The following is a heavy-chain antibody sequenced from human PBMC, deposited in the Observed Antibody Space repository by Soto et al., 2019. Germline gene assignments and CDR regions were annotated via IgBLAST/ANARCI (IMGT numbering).Heavy chain of an antibody. CDR3: ARDFRFLEWTRPDY. Sequence: VASVKVSCKAPGYTFTSYGISWVRQAPGQGLEWMGWISAYNGNTNYAQKLQGRVTMTTDTSTSTAYMELRSLRSDDTAVYYCARDFRFLEWTRPDYWGQGTLVTVSS. V-gene: IGHV1-18*04. CDR1: GYTFTSYG. CDR2: ISAYNGNT. J-gene: IGHJ4*02. D-gene: IGHD3-3*01.